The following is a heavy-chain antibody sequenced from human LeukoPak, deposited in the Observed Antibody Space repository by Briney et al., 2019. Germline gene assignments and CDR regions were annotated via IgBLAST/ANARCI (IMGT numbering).Heavy chain of an antibody. D-gene: IGHD5-18*01. CDR3: AREVGDTAMDFDY. J-gene: IGHJ4*02. Sequence: GGSLSLSCAASGFTFSDHYMDGVRRAPGKGLEWVGRTRNKANSYTTEYAASVKSRFTISRDDSKNSLYLQMNSLKTADTAVYYCAREVGDTAMDFDYWGQGTLVTVSS. V-gene: IGHV3-72*01. CDR2: TRNKANSYTT. CDR1: GFTFSDHY.